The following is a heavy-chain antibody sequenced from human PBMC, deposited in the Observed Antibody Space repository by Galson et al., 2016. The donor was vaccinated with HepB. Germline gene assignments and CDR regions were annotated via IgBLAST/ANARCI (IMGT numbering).Heavy chain of an antibody. CDR2: IYYSGST. J-gene: IGHJ6*03. CDR1: GGPFSGNY. V-gene: IGHV4-30-4*01. CDR3: ASRETRAHYYYYMDV. Sequence: TLSLTCAVYGGPFSGNYWSWIRQPPGRGLEWIGYIYYSGSTYYNPSLKSRVTISVDTSKHQFSLKLSSVTAADTAVYSCASRETRAHYYYYMDVWGKGTTVTVSS.